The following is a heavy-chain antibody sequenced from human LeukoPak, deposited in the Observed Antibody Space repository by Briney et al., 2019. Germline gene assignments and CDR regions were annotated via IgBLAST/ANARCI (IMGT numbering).Heavy chain of an antibody. D-gene: IGHD6-13*01. CDR2: INPNSGGT. CDR3: ARPRRGSSWYDY. CDR1: GYTFTGYY. Sequence: GASVKVSCKASGYTFTGYYMHWVRQPPGQGLEWMGRINPNSGGTNYAQKFQGRVTIIRVTSFSTASLELSRLRSDDTAVYYCARPRRGSSWYDYWGQATLVTVSS. V-gene: IGHV1-2*06. J-gene: IGHJ4*02.